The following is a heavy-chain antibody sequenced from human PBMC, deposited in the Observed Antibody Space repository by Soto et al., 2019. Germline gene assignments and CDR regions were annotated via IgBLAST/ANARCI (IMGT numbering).Heavy chain of an antibody. CDR1: GYSFTSYW. J-gene: IGHJ6*03. Sequence: GESLKISCKGSGYSFTSYWVGWVRQIPGKGLEWMGIIYPGDSDTRYSPSFQGQVTISADKSISTAYLQWSSLKASDTAMYYCARQFGVSLADDYYYYYMDVWGKGTTVTVSS. D-gene: IGHD3-16*01. V-gene: IGHV5-51*01. CDR2: IYPGDSDT. CDR3: ARQFGVSLADDYYYYYMDV.